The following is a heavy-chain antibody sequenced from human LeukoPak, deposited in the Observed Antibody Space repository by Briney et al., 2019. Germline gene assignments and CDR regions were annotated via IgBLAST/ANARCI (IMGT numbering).Heavy chain of an antibody. D-gene: IGHD3-22*01. CDR2: IYHSGST. Sequence: PSETLSLTCAVSGGSIGSGGYSWSWIRQPPGKGLEWIGYIYHSGSTYYNPSLKSRVTISVDRSKNQFSLKLSSVTAADTAVYYCARGLDSNGYYAPWGQGTLVTVSS. CDR3: ARGLDSNGYYAP. V-gene: IGHV4-30-2*01. J-gene: IGHJ5*02. CDR1: GGSIGSGGYS.